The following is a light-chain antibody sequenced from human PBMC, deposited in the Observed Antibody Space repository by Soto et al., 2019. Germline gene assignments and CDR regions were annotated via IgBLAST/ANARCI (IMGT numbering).Light chain of an antibody. Sequence: EIVMTQSPATLSVSPGERATLSCRAIQSVSSNLDWYQQKPGQAPRLLIYVSSTRANGIPARFSGSGSLTEFTPTISSLQSEDFAVYYSKQYNNXPKTCGQGTKV. J-gene: IGKJ1*01. CDR1: QSVSSN. V-gene: IGKV3-15*01. CDR2: VSS. CDR3: KQYNNXPKT.